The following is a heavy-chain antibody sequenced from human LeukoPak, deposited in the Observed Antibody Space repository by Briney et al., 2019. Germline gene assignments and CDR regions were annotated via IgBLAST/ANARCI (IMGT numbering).Heavy chain of an antibody. CDR1: GFTFSSFA. J-gene: IGHJ4*02. D-gene: IGHD3-10*01. V-gene: IGHV3-23*01. CDR3: ARGGLYIDY. CDR2: ISGRGDST. Sequence: GGSLRLSCAASGFTFSSFAMSWVRQAPGKGLEWVSVISGRGDSTYYADSVKGRFTISRDNSKNTLYLQMNSLRAEDTAMYYCARGGLYIDYWGQGTLATVSS.